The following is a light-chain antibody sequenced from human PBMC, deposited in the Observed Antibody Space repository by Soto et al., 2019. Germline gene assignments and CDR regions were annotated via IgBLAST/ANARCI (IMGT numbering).Light chain of an antibody. CDR2: GAS. J-gene: IGKJ2*01. CDR1: QTVTNSY. CDR3: QQYGSSPQT. Sequence: IVLTQSPGSLSLSPGERATLSCRASQTVTNSYLAWYQQKPGQAPRLLMYGASTRATGIPDRFSGSGSGTDFTLTISRLEPEDFAVYYCQQYGSSPQTFGQGTKVDIK. V-gene: IGKV3-20*01.